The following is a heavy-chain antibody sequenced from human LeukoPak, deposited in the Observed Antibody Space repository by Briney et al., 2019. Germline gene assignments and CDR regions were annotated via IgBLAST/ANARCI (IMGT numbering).Heavy chain of an antibody. J-gene: IGHJ4*02. V-gene: IGHV3-23*01. D-gene: IGHD4-17*01. Sequence: GGSLRLSCAASGFSFNNYAMVWVRQTPGKGLEWVSVICAGNDIVYADSVKGRFSISRDSSKNTLYLQMNSLRVEDTAVYYCAKYAPPTTALTRFFDDWGQGTLVTVSS. CDR2: ICAGNDI. CDR1: GFSFNNYA. CDR3: AKYAPPTTALTRFFDD.